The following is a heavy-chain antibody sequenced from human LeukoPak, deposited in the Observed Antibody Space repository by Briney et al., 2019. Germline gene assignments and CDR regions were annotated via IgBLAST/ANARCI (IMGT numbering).Heavy chain of an antibody. V-gene: IGHV3-9*01. CDR1: GFTFDDYG. CDR3: ARAGDILTGYYNEPYDY. Sequence: GGSLRLSCEASGFTFDDYGMHWVRQAPGKGLEWVSTISWNSASVGYVDSVKGRFTISRDNAKNTLYLQMNSLRAEDTAVYYCARAGDILTGYYNEPYDYWGQGTLVTVSS. D-gene: IGHD3-9*01. J-gene: IGHJ4*02. CDR2: ISWNSASV.